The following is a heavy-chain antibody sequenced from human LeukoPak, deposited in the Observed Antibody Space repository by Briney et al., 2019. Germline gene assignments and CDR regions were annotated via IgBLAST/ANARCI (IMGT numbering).Heavy chain of an antibody. CDR1: GFTFNTYW. CDR3: ARPVYGDYGAFDI. V-gene: IGHV3-7*01. D-gene: IGHD4-17*01. Sequence: GGSLRLSCVASGFTFNTYWMSWVRQAPGQGLEWVANINQDGSEKYYVDSVKGRFTISRDNAKNSLYLQMKSLRAEDTAVYYCARPVYGDYGAFDIWGQGTMVTVSS. J-gene: IGHJ3*02. CDR2: INQDGSEK.